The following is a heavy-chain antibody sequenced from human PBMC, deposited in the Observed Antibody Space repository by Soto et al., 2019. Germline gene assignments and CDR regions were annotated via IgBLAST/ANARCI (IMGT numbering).Heavy chain of an antibody. CDR1: GFTFRSYG. Sequence: QVQLVESGGGVVQPGRSLRLSCAASGFTFRSYGMHWVRQAPGKGLEWVAVIWYDGRSKYYADFVKGRFTISRDNSKNTLYLQMNSLRAEDTAVYYCASRSPALDYWGQGTLVTVSS. CDR3: ASRSPALDY. J-gene: IGHJ4*02. D-gene: IGHD2-2*01. CDR2: IWYDGRSK. V-gene: IGHV3-33*01.